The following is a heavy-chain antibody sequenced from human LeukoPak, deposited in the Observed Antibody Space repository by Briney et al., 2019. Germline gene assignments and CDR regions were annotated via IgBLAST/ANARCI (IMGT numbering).Heavy chain of an antibody. J-gene: IGHJ4*02. CDR2: IKQDGGEM. CDR1: GFPFSSYW. D-gene: IGHD4/OR15-4a*01. V-gene: IGHV3-7*01. Sequence: GGSLRLSCAASGFPFSSYWMSWVRQAPGKGPEWVANIKQDGGEMFYVDSVKGRFTISRDNAKNSLYLRMNSLRVEDTAVYYCAREDHANYNYWGQGTLVTVSS. CDR3: AREDHANYNY.